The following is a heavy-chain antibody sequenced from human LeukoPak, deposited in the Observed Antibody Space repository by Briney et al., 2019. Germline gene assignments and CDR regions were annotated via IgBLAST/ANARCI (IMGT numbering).Heavy chain of an antibody. CDR2: IKASSGDT. J-gene: IGHJ3*02. CDR1: GYTFTAYY. Sequence: ASEKVSCKASGYTFTAYYIHWVRQAPGQGLEWMGWIKASSGDTQSAQKFQGRVTLTRDTSISTAYMEVSSLTSDDTAVYYCAAEGVKSASDIWGQGTMVTVSS. V-gene: IGHV1-2*02. D-gene: IGHD3-10*01. CDR3: AAEGVKSASDI.